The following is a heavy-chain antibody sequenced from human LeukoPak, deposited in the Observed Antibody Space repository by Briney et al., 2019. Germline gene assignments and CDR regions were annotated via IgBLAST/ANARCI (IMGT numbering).Heavy chain of an antibody. Sequence: GGSLRLSCAASEFTFSSYSMNWVRQAPGKGLEWVSSISSSSSYIYYADSVKGRFTISRDNAKNSLHLQMNSLRDEDTAVYYCARGGFDALDIWGQGTMVTVSS. D-gene: IGHD3-16*01. J-gene: IGHJ3*02. CDR3: ARGGFDALDI. CDR1: EFTFSSYS. V-gene: IGHV3-21*01. CDR2: ISSSSSYI.